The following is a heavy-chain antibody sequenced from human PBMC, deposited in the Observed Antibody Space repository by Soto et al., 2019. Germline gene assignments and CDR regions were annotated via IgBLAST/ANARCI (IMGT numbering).Heavy chain of an antibody. J-gene: IGHJ6*02. CDR2: IDHSGNT. V-gene: IGHV4-34*01. CDR3: ARVRILLGDRYYYGMDV. D-gene: IGHD3-16*01. CDR1: GGSFNDYF. Sequence: SETLSLTCAVYGGSFNDYFWTWIRQSPGKGLEWIGEIDHSGNTNYNPSLKTRVTISADTSRKQFSLKVSSVTAADTAAYYCARVRILLGDRYYYGMDVWGQGTTVTVSS.